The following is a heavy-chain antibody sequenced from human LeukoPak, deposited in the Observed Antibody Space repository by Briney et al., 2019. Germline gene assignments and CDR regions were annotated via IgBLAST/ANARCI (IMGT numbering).Heavy chain of an antibody. J-gene: IGHJ4*02. CDR1: GGTFSSYA. D-gene: IGHD5-18*01. CDR2: IIPIFGTA. Sequence: SVKVSCKASGGTFSSYAISWVRQAPGRGLEWMGGIIPIFGTANYAQKFQGRVTITADESTSTAYMELSSLGSEDTAVYYCARARGYSYGLIDYWGQGTLVTVSS. CDR3: ARARGYSYGLIDY. V-gene: IGHV1-69*13.